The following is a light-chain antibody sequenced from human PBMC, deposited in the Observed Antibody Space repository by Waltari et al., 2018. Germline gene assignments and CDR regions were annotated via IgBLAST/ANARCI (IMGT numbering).Light chain of an antibody. CDR2: EVT. V-gene: IGLV2-23*02. CDR1: NSDVGSYDF. CDR3: CSYSTSGSIL. Sequence: QSALTHPASVSGSPGQSITISCTGTNSDVGSYDFVSWYQQHPGKVPKVMIYEVTKRPAGVSDRFSGSKSGNTASLTISGLQAEDEADYYCCSYSTSGSILFGGGSKLTVL. J-gene: IGLJ2*01.